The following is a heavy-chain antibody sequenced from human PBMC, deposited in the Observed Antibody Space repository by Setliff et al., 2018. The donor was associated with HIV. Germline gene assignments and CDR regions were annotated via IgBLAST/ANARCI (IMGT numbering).Heavy chain of an antibody. CDR2: IYYSGST. J-gene: IGHJ4*02. D-gene: IGHD1-1*01. CDR3: ARQPGRRNFDY. CDR1: GGSISSSSYY. Sequence: NPSETLSLTCTVSGGSISSSSYYWGWIRQPPGKGLEWIGSIYYSGSTYYNPSLKSRVTISVDTSKNQFSLKLSSVTAADTAVYYCARQPGRRNFDYWGQGTLVTVSS. V-gene: IGHV4-39*01.